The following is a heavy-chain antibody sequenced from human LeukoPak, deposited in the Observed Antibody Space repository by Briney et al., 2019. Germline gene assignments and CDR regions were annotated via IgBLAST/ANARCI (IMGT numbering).Heavy chain of an antibody. CDR1: GYTFTSYY. D-gene: IGHD1-26*01. Sequence: ASVKVSCKASGYTFTSYYMHWVRQAPGQGLGWMGIINPSGGSRSYAQKFQGRVTMTRDTSTSTVYMELSSLRSEDTAVYYCARGSIVGAKTLGFGAFDIWGQGTMVTVSS. V-gene: IGHV1-46*01. J-gene: IGHJ3*02. CDR2: INPSGGSR. CDR3: ARGSIVGAKTLGFGAFDI.